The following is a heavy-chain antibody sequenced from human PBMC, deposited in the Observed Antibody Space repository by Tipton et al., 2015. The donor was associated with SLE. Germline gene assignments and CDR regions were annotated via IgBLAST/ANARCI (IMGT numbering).Heavy chain of an antibody. D-gene: IGHD2-21*02. V-gene: IGHV3-33*01. Sequence: SGFTFPDYGMHWVRQAPGKGLEWVAGIWFDGTFKQYADSVQGRFSISRDNSKKTLYVQMNSLRAEDTAIYYCAREDAEGDHIDYWGQGALVTVSS. J-gene: IGHJ4*02. CDR2: IWFDGTFK. CDR1: GFTFPDYG. CDR3: AREDAEGDHIDY.